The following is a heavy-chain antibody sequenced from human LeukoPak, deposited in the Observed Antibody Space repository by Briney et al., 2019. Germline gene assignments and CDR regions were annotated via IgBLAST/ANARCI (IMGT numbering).Heavy chain of an antibody. J-gene: IGHJ6*03. CDR3: AREGNYDSSGYPMDV. CDR1: GGSISSYY. Sequence: PSETLSLTCTVSGGSISSYYWSWIRQPPGKGLEWIGYIYYSGSTNYSPSLKSRVTISVDTSKNQFSLKLSSVTAADTAVYYCAREGNYDSSGYPMDVWGKGTTVTVSS. V-gene: IGHV4-59*01. CDR2: IYYSGST. D-gene: IGHD3-22*01.